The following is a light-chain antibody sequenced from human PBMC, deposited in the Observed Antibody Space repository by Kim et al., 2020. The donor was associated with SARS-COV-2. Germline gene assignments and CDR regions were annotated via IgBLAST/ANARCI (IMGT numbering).Light chain of an antibody. CDR1: SSNIGAGYD. J-gene: IGLJ1*01. CDR3: QSYDSSLSGYV. CDR2: GNS. Sequence: RVTIACSGRSSNIGAGYDVHWYQQVPGTAPKLLIYGNSNRPSGIPDRFSGSKSGTSASLAITGLQAEDEADYYCQSYDSSLSGYVFGTGTKVTVL. V-gene: IGLV1-40*01.